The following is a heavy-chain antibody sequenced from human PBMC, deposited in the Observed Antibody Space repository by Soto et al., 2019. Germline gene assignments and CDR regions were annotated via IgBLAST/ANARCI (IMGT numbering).Heavy chain of an antibody. V-gene: IGHV3-23*01. CDR2: ISGSGGST. J-gene: IGHJ6*02. CDR1: GFTFGSYA. D-gene: IGHD6-6*01. CDR3: AKWLSSSPHRDGMDV. Sequence: EVQLLESGGGLVQPGGSLRLSCAASGFTFGSYAMSWVRQAPGKGLEWVSAISGSGGSTYYADSVKGRFTISRDNSKNTLYLKMNSLRAEDTAMYFCAKWLSSSPHRDGMDVWGHGTTVTVSS.